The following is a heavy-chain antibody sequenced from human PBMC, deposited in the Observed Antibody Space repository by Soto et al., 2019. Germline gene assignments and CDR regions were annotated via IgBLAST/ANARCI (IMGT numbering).Heavy chain of an antibody. V-gene: IGHV3-23*01. CDR1: GFTFSSYA. Sequence: EVQLLEAGGGLVQPGGSQRLSCAASGFTFSSYAMTWVRQAPGKGLEWVSTLSGSGGSTYYAASVKGRFTISRDNSKDTLYREMNSRRGEDTAVYFCAKQQGRGTPYYYAMDVWGQGTAVTFSS. D-gene: IGHD2-15*01. CDR3: AKQQGRGTPYYYAMDV. CDR2: LSGSGGST. J-gene: IGHJ6*01.